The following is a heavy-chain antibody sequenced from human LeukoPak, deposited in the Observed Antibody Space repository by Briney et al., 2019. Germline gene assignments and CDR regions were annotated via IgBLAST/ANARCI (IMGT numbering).Heavy chain of an antibody. J-gene: IGHJ4*02. CDR1: GFTFSSYG. V-gene: IGHV3-30*18. CDR2: ISYDGSNK. CDR3: AKSGWEYQLLCEFDY. D-gene: IGHD2-2*01. Sequence: WGSLRLSCAASGFTFSSYGMHWVRQAPGKGLEWVAVISYDGSNKYYADSVKGRFTISRDNSKNTLYLQMNSLRAEDTAVYYCAKSGWEYQLLCEFDYWGQGTLVTVSS.